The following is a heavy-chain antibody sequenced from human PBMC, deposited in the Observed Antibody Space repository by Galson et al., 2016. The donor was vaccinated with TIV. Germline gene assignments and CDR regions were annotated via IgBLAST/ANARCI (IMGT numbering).Heavy chain of an antibody. CDR2: IIPILGPT. J-gene: IGHJ3*02. CDR3: ASDNQATFGHDDAFAI. Sequence: SVKVSCKVSGGSFSTYAINWVRQAPGQGPEWMGRIIPILGPTKYAQRFQGRVSITADKSTNTAYMDLSSLRSDDTAVYYCASDNQATFGHDDAFAIWGLGRLVT. D-gene: IGHD1-1*01. V-gene: IGHV1-69*06. CDR1: GGSFSTYA.